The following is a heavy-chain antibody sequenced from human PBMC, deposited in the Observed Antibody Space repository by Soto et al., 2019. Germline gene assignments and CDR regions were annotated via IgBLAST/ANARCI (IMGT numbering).Heavy chain of an antibody. CDR1: GWYFSGYY. V-gene: IGHV4-34*01. CDR3: VRNHCSGRTCYLFFAY. J-gene: IGHJ4*02. D-gene: IGHD2-15*01. CDR2: INHRGST. Sequence: ASETLSLTCAFYGWYFSGYYWSWIRQPPGKGLEWIGEINHRGSTNYNPSLKSRVAISVDTSKNQFPLKLSSVTAADTAVYYCVRNHCSGRTCYLFFAYWGQGALVTVSS.